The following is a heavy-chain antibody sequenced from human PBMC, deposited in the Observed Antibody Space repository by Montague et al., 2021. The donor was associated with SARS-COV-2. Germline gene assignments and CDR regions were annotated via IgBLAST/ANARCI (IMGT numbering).Heavy chain of an antibody. D-gene: IGHD2-15*01. CDR2: IYYSGST. Sequence: SETLSLTCSVSGGSISTYYWSWIRQPPGKGLEWIGYIYYSGSTNYNPSFKSRVTISIDTSKNQFSLELSSVTAADMAVYYCASPGGYCTGGSCYYVCWGQGTLVTVSS. J-gene: IGHJ4*02. CDR3: ASPGGYCTGGSCYYVC. V-gene: IGHV4-59*01. CDR1: GGSISTYY.